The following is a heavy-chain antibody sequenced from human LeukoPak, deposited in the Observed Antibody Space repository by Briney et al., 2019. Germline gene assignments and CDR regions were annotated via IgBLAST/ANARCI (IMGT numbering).Heavy chain of an antibody. CDR1: GGSISSYY. D-gene: IGHD4-17*01. CDR3: ARAPPDYGDYLFDY. CDR2: IYYSGST. V-gene: IGHV4-59*01. Sequence: SETLFLTCTVSGGSISSYYWSWIRQPPGKGLEWLGYIYYSGSTNYNPSLKSRVTISVDTSKNQFSLKLSSVTAADTAVYYCARAPPDYGDYLFDYWGQGTLVTVSS. J-gene: IGHJ4*02.